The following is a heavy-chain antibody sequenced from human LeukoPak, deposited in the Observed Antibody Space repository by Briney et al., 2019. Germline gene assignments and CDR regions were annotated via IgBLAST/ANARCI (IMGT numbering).Heavy chain of an antibody. CDR3: ARARVHAWSDAFDI. Sequence: ASVKVSCKASGYTFIGHYMHWVRQAPGQGLEWMGWINSNSGGTKYAQKFQGSVIMTRDTSISTAYMGLSRLKSDDTAVYYCARARVHAWSDAFDIWGQGTTVTVSS. J-gene: IGHJ3*02. V-gene: IGHV1-2*02. CDR1: GYTFIGHY. D-gene: IGHD1-1*01. CDR2: INSNSGGT.